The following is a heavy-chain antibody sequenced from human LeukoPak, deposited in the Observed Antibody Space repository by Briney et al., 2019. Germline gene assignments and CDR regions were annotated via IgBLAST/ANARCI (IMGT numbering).Heavy chain of an antibody. Sequence: GGSLRLSCAASGFTFSSYGMTWVRQAPGRGLEWVSGICGRGDNTWYADSVKGRFTISRDNSKKTLDLQMHRLRAEDKAVYYCAKASVWTMVRIVSYFDEWGQGIQVTVSS. CDR3: AKASVWTMVRIVSYFDE. V-gene: IGHV3-23*01. CDR2: ICGRGDNT. D-gene: IGHD3-10*01. CDR1: GFTFSSYG. J-gene: IGHJ4*02.